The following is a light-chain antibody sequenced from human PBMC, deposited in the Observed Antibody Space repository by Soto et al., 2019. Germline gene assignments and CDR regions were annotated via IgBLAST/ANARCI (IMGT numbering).Light chain of an antibody. Sequence: EIVLTQSPGTLSLSPGERVTLSCRASQSVDNNYLAWYQQKPGQAPRLLMYDASTRLTGIPDRFRGSGSGTDFTLTISRLEPEDVGVYYCQRHGDSPLYIFGQGT. V-gene: IGKV3-20*01. CDR1: QSVDNNY. CDR2: DAS. CDR3: QRHGDSPLYI. J-gene: IGKJ2*01.